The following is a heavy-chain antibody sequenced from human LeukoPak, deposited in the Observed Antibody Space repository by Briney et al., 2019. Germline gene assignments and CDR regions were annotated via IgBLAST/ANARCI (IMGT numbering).Heavy chain of an antibody. D-gene: IGHD4-17*01. J-gene: IGHJ5*02. CDR3: ARVTDYGDYVSWFDP. V-gene: IGHV1-2*02. CDR1: GYIFTGYY. CDR2: INPNSGDT. Sequence: ASVKVSCKASGYIFTGYYMHWVRQAPGQGLEWMGWINPNSGDTNYAQKFQGRVTMTRDTSISTAYMELSRLRSDDTAVYYCARVTDYGDYVSWFDPWGQGTLVTVSS.